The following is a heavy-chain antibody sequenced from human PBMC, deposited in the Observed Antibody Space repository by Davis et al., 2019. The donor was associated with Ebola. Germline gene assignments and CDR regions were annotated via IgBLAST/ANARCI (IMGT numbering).Heavy chain of an antibody. CDR1: GFTFSTYT. Sequence: GESLKISCAASGFTFSTYTMTWVRQAPGKGLEWVSSISISSAFIYYADSVKGRFTVSRDNAKNSLSLQMNSLRAEDTAVYYCAGGESGWDAAYIWGRGTMVTVSS. V-gene: IGHV3-21*01. CDR2: ISISSAFI. D-gene: IGHD6-19*01. CDR3: AGGESGWDAAYI. J-gene: IGHJ3*02.